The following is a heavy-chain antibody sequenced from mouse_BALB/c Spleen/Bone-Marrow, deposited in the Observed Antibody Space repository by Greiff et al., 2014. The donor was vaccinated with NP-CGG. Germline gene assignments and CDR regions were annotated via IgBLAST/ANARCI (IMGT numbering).Heavy chain of an antibody. CDR1: GYTFTGYR. Sequence: QVQLKESGAELARPGASVKLSCKASGYTFTGYRMQWVKQRPGQGLEWIGLIYPDDGGTRYTQKFKGKATLTADKSSSTAYMQLTNLASEDSSVDYCARVCYDSTSAYWGQGTTLTVSS. D-gene: IGHD1-1*01. CDR3: ARVCYDSTSAY. CDR2: IYPDDGGT. J-gene: IGHJ2*01. V-gene: IGHV1-87*01.